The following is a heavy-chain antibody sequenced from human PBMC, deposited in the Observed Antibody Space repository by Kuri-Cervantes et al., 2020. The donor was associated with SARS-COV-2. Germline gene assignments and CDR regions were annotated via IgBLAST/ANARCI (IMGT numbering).Heavy chain of an antibody. CDR1: GFTFSSYD. J-gene: IGHJ4*02. D-gene: IGHD2-15*01. CDR2: IGTAGDT. V-gene: IGHV3-13*03. CDR3: AKDQHGIVVVVAAIEY. Sequence: GGSLRLSCAACGFTFSSYDMHWVRQATGKGLEWVSAIGTAGDTYYPGSVKGQFTISRGNSKNTLNLQMNSLRAEDTAIYYCAKDQHGIVVVVAAIEYWGQGTLVTVSS.